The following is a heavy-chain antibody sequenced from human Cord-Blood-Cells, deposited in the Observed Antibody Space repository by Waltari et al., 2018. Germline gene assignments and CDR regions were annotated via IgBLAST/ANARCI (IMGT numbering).Heavy chain of an antibody. D-gene: IGHD2-2*01. Sequence: QLQLQESGPGLVKPSETLSLTCTVSGGSISSSSYYWGWIRQPPGKGLEWIGSIYYSRRTYYNPPLKSRITISVDTSKTQFSLKLSSVTAADTAVYYCARRGGYCSSTSCYWELGYNWFDPWGQGTLVTVSS. J-gene: IGHJ5*02. V-gene: IGHV4-39*01. CDR3: ARRGGYCSSTSCYWELGYNWFDP. CDR2: IYYSRRT. CDR1: GGSISSSSYY.